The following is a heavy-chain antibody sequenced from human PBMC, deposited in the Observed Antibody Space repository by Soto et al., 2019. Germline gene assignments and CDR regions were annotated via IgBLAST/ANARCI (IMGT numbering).Heavy chain of an antibody. V-gene: IGHV3-30*03. J-gene: IGHJ4*02. CDR1: GFTFSSYG. CDR2: ISYDGSNK. D-gene: IGHD3-22*01. Sequence: GGSLRLSCAASGFTFSSYGMHWVRQAPGKGLEWVAVISYDGSNKYYADSVKGRFTISRDNSKNTLYLQMNSLRAEDTAVYYCARHSSGYYYFDYWGQGTLVTVSS. CDR3: ARHSSGYYYFDY.